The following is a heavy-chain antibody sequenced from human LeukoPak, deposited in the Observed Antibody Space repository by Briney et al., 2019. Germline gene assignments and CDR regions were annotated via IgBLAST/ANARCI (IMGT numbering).Heavy chain of an antibody. D-gene: IGHD1-1*01. CDR1: GYTFTGYG. Sequence: ASVKVSCKSSGYTFTGYGITWVRQAPGQGLEWMGWITPYNGNTNYAQKLQGRVTMTTDTSTNTAYMELRNLRSDDTAVYYCARVCHRDADNTRGDPVDYWGQGTLVTVSS. CDR2: ITPYNGNT. V-gene: IGHV1-18*01. CDR3: ARVCHRDADNTRGDPVDY. J-gene: IGHJ4*02.